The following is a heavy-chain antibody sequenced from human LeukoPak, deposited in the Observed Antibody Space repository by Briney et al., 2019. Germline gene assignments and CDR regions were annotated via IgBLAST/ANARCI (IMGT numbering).Heavy chain of an antibody. CDR1: GESGFTFHHYA. J-gene: IGHJ5*02. V-gene: IGHV3-23*01. CDR2: IGGGGGDT. D-gene: IGHD3-3*01. CDR3: TKDKRGYDRIFDH. Sequence: GGSLRLSCVASGESGFTFHHYAFSWVRQAPGKGLEWVSVIGGGGGDTYYADSVKGRFTISRDNFKNTLYLEMNSLRTEDTAVYYCTKDKRGYDRIFDHWGQGTLVTVSS.